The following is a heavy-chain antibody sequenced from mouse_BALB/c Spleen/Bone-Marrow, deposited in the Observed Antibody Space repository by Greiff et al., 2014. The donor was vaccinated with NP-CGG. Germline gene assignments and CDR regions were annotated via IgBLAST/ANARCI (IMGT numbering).Heavy chain of an antibody. CDR1: GFTFSDYY. V-gene: IGHV5-4*02. D-gene: IGHD2-1*01. CDR3: ARDGNFAMDY. Sequence: EVQVVESGGGLVKPGGSLKLSCAVSGFTFSDYYMYWVRQNPEKRLEWVTTTNDGGSYTYYPDSVKGRFTISRDNAKNNLYLQMSSLKSEDTAMYYCARDGNFAMDYWGQGTSVTVSS. J-gene: IGHJ4*01. CDR2: TNDGGSYT.